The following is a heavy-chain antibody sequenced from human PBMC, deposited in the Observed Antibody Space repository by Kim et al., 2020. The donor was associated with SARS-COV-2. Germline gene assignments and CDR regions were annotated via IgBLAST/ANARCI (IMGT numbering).Heavy chain of an antibody. CDR3: TRGGGPSYFRNAFDI. D-gene: IGHD2-21*01. J-gene: IGHJ3*02. CDR2: IIGSASTI. V-gene: IGHV3-48*03. CDR1: GFTFSIDE. Sequence: GGSLRLSCVGSGFTFSIDEMNWVRQAPGEGLQWVSYIIGSASTIHYADSVKGRFIISRDNAKNSVYMQMNSLRADDTAIYYCTRGGGPSYFRNAFDIWGQGTMVTVFS.